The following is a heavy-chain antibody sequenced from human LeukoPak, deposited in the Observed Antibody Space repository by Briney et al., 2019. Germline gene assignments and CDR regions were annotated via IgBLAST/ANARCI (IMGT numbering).Heavy chain of an antibody. CDR3: ARGLSGYYLNYYYYMDV. D-gene: IGHD3-22*01. V-gene: IGHV4-59*01. CDR1: GGSISNFY. CDR2: IYYSGST. J-gene: IGHJ6*03. Sequence: SETLSLTCTVSGGSISNFYWSWIRQPPGKGLEWIGYIYYSGSTNYNPSLKSRVTISVDTSKNQFSLKLSSVTAADTAVYYCARGLSGYYLNYYYYMDVWGKGTTVTVSS.